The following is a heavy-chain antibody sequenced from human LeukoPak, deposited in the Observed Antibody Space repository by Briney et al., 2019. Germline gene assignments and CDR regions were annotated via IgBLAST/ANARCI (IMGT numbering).Heavy chain of an antibody. CDR1: GGSFSGYY. CDR3: ARGGLYGRGFGY. CDR2: INRSGST. Sequence: SETLSLTCAVYGGSFSGYYWSWIRQPPGKGLEWIGEINRSGSTNYNPSLKSRVTISVDTSKNQSSLKLSSVTAADTAVYYCARGGLYGRGFGYWGQGTLVTVSS. D-gene: IGHD3-16*02. J-gene: IGHJ4*02. V-gene: IGHV4-34*01.